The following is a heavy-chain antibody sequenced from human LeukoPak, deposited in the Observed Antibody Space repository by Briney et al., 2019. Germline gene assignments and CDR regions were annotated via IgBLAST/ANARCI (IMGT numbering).Heavy chain of an antibody. D-gene: IGHD2-2*01. V-gene: IGHV1-3*01. Sequence: ASVKVSCKASGGTFSSYATSWVRQAPGQGLEWMGWINAGNGNIKYSQKLQGRVTITGDTSASTAYMELSSLRSEDTAVYYCARGYCSGTSCYMDVWGQGTTVT. CDR3: ARGYCSGTSCYMDV. CDR2: INAGNGNI. CDR1: GGTFSSYA. J-gene: IGHJ6*02.